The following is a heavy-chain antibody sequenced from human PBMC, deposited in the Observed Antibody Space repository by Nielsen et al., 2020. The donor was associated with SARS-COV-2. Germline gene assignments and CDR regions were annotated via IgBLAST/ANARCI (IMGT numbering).Heavy chain of an antibody. CDR3: ARNRYYDTSGSYFDL. CDR1: GGSISSDEYY. V-gene: IGHV4-30-4*01. J-gene: IGHJ2*01. D-gene: IGHD3-22*01. CDR2: IYYNGRT. Sequence: SETLSLTCSVSGGSISSDEYYWSWIRQPPGKGLEWIGYIYYNGRTYYNPSLRSRVTVSLDTSKNQFSLKLSSVTAADTAVYYCARNRYYDTSGSYFDLWGRGTLVPVSS.